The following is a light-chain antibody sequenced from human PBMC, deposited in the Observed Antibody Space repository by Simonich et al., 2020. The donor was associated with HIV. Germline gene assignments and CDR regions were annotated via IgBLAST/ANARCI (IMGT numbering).Light chain of an antibody. CDR2: GAS. V-gene: IGKV3-15*01. J-gene: IGKJ2*02. Sequence: EIVMTQSPATLSVSPGERATLSCRASQSVSSNLAWYQQKPGLAPRLLIYGASSRATGVPARFSGSGSGTEFTLTISSMQSEDFAIYYCQQYNNWPPGCTFGQGTKLEIK. CDR3: QQYNNWPPGCT. CDR1: QSVSSN.